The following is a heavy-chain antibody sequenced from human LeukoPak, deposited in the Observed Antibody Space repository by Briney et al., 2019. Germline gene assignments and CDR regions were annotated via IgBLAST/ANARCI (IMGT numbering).Heavy chain of an antibody. CDR2: ISGSGDNT. J-gene: IGHJ4*02. CDR3: AKDRFGYYGSGSHFDY. Sequence: PGGSLRLSCAASGFTFITYDMTWVRQAPGRGLEWVSVISGSGDNTYYADSVKGRFIISRDNSKNTLYLQMNSLRAEDTAVYYCAKDRFGYYGSGSHFDYWGQGTLVTVSS. D-gene: IGHD3-10*01. CDR1: GFTFITYD. V-gene: IGHV3-23*01.